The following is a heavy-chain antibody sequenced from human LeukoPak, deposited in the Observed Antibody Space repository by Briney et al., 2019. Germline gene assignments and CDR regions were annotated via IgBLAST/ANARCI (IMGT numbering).Heavy chain of an antibody. CDR3: ARDGPAQMVDFDY. Sequence: GDSVTVSCKASGYTFTGSGWYLEWLRQAPGQGLECVGWIHPNSGATLYAQKFQGRVAMTTDTSISTAYMEQSRLRPDDTAMYYCARDGPAQMVDFDYWGQGALVTASS. J-gene: IGHJ4*02. D-gene: IGHD2-15*01. V-gene: IGHV1-2*02. CDR2: IHPNSGAT. CDR1: GYTFTGSGWY.